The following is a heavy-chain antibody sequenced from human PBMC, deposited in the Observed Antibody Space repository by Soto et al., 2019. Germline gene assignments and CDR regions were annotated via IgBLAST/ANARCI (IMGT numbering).Heavy chain of an antibody. CDR1: GYTYTSYG. CDR2: IIAYNGNT. CDR3: ARAKGDVVVPAAIGD. D-gene: IGHD2-2*01. V-gene: IGHV1-18*01. Sequence: QVQLVQSGAEVKKPGASVKVSCKASGYTYTSYGVSWVRQAPGKGLEWMGWIIAYNGNTNYAQKLQGRVTMTTDTSTSTAYMELRSLRSDDTAVYFCARAKGDVVVPAAIGDWGQGTLVTVSS. J-gene: IGHJ4*02.